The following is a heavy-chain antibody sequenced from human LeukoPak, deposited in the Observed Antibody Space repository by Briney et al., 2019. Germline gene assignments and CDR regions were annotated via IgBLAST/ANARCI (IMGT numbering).Heavy chain of an antibody. CDR2: INSDGSST. CDR1: GLTFGNYW. D-gene: IGHD3-16*01. CDR3: ATGGAQYYDY. J-gene: IGHJ4*02. V-gene: IGHV3-74*01. Sequence: GGSLRLSCAASGLTFGNYWMHWVRQAPGKGLVWVSRINSDGSSTIYTDSVKGRFTISRDNAKNTVVLQMNSLSAEDTAVYYCATGGAQYYDYWGQGTVVTVSS.